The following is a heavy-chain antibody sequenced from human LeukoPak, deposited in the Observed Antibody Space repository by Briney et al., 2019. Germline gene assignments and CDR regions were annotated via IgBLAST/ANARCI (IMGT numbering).Heavy chain of an antibody. Sequence: GGSLRLSCAASGFTFSSYSMNWVRQAPGKGLEWVSYISSSSSTIYYADSVKGRFTIPRDNAKNSLYLQMNSLRVEDTAVYYCASQRGRSSGWFDYWGQGTLVTVSS. CDR2: ISSSSSTI. CDR1: GFTFSSYS. V-gene: IGHV3-48*01. J-gene: IGHJ4*02. CDR3: ASQRGRSSGWFDY. D-gene: IGHD6-19*01.